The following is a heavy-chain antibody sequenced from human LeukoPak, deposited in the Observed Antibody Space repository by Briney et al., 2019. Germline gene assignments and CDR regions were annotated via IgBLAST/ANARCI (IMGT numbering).Heavy chain of an antibody. CDR3: ARDPEDSSGHSQDEVDY. D-gene: IGHD3-22*01. Sequence: GGSLRLSCAASGNYWMHWVRQAPGKGLVWVSHINSDGSWTSYADSVKGRFTISKDNAKNTVYLQMNNLRAEDTAVYYCARDPEDSSGHSQDEVDYWGQGTLVTVSS. J-gene: IGHJ4*02. V-gene: IGHV3-74*01. CDR2: INSDGSWT. CDR1: GNYW.